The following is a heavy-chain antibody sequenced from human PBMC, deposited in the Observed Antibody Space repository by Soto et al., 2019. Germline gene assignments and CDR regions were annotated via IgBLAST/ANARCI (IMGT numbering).Heavy chain of an antibody. V-gene: IGHV4-61*08. Sequence: SETLSLTCAVSGGSISSGGYSWSWIRQPPGKGLEWIGYIYYSGSTNYNPSLKSRVTISVDTSKNQFSLKLSSVTAADPAVYYWGGGGAGYGGSSRSDPGGEGPLVTVSS. CDR1: GGSISSGGYS. D-gene: IGHD1-26*01. J-gene: IGHJ5*02. CDR3: GGGGAGYGGSSRSDP. CDR2: IYYSGST.